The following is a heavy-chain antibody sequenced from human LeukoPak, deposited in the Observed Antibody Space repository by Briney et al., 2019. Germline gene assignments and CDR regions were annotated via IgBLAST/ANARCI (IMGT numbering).Heavy chain of an antibody. D-gene: IGHD3-3*01. V-gene: IGHV4-39*01. CDR3: ARVLGGWRWSGYIY. CDR1: GGSISSSSYY. CDR2: IYYSGIT. J-gene: IGHJ4*02. Sequence: PSETLSLTCTVSGGSISSSSYYWGCIRQPPGKGLEWIGTIYYSGITYYNPSLKGRVTISVDTSKNQFSLKLSSVTAADTAVYYCARVLGGWRWSGYIYWGQGTLVTVSS.